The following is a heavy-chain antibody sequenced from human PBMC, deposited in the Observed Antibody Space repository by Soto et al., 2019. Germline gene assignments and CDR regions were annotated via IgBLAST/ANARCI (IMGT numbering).Heavy chain of an antibody. J-gene: IGHJ4*02. Sequence: ASVKVSCKASGYTFTSYAMLWMRQAPAHRLEWMGWVNAGNGNTKDSRKFQGRVTMTTDTSASTAYMELRSLRSDDTAVYYCAKEYCDSSRCYLPDYWGQGALVTVSS. D-gene: IGHD2-2*01. CDR3: AKEYCDSSRCYLPDY. V-gene: IGHV1-3*01. CDR2: VNAGNGNT. CDR1: GYTFTSYA.